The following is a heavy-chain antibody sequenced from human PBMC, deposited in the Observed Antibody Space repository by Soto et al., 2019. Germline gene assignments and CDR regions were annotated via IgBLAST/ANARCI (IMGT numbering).Heavy chain of an antibody. J-gene: IGHJ4*02. CDR1: GGSISSSSHY. CDR2: IFYSGST. V-gene: IGHV4-39*01. D-gene: IGHD3-9*01. CDR3: ARRESYDNLTAYYHFDY. Sequence: SETLSLTCTVSGGSISSSSHYWGWIRQPPGKGLEWIGSIFYSGSTSYNPSLKSRVTISVDTSKNQSSLKLSSVTAADTAVYYCARRESYDNLTAYYHFDYWGQGTLVTVSS.